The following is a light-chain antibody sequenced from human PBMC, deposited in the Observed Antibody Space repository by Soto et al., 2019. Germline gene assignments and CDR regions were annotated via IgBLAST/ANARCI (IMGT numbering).Light chain of an antibody. CDR2: DVI. J-gene: IGLJ2*01. V-gene: IGLV2-14*01. CDR3: SSYTSSSTLVV. CDR1: SSDVGGYNY. Sequence: QSVLTQPASVSGSPGQSITISCTGTSSDVGGYNYVSSYQQHPGKAPKLMIYDVINRPSGVSNPFSGSKSGNTSSLTISGLQAEDEADYYCSSYTSSSTLVVFGGGTKLTVL.